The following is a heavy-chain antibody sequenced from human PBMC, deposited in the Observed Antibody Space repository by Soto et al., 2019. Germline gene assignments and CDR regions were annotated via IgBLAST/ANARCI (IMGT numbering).Heavy chain of an antibody. CDR2: IIPILGIA. D-gene: IGHD3-16*01. CDR1: GGTFSSYT. CDR3: ARDVMITFGGVTSRGAFGI. J-gene: IGHJ3*02. V-gene: IGHV1-69*08. Sequence: QVQLVQSGAEVKKPGSSVKVSCKASGGTFSSYTISWVRQAPGQGLEWMGRIIPILGIANYAQKFQGRVTITADKSTSTAYMELSSLRSEDTAVYYCARDVMITFGGVTSRGAFGIWGQGTMVTVSS.